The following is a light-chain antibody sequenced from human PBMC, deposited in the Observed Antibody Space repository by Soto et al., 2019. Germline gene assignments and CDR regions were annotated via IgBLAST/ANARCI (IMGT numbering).Light chain of an antibody. CDR1: QSISTY. V-gene: IGKV1-39*01. CDR2: AAS. J-gene: IGKJ1*01. CDR3: QQTYTYPNK. Sequence: DLQMTQSPSSLSAAVGDRVSITFRASQSISTYLSWYHQEPRKAPRLVIYAASSLQSGVSSRFSGSGSGTEFTLTISSLQREDFGTYYCQQTYTYPNKFGQGTKGDIK.